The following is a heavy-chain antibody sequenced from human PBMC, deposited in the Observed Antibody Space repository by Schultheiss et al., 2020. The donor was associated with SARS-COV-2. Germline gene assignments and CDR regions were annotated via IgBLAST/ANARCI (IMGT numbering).Heavy chain of an antibody. V-gene: IGHV1-69*13. CDR3: ARGFYYYYYGMDV. CDR1: GDTFGTHS. J-gene: IGHJ6*02. Sequence: SVKVSCKASGDTFGTHSISWVRQAPGQGLEWMGGIIPIFDTRNYAQKFQGRVTITADESTSTAYMELTSLRSEDTAVYYCARGFYYYYYGMDVWGQGTTVTVSS. CDR2: IIPIFDTR.